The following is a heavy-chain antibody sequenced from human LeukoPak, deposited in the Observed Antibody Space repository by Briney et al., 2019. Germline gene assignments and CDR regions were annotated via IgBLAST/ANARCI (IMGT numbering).Heavy chain of an antibody. V-gene: IGHV3-53*01. CDR3: ARVYSGSPRDY. CDR2: IYSGGST. D-gene: IGHD5-12*01. J-gene: IGHJ4*02. Sequence: PGGSLRLSCAASGFTVSSNYMSWVRQAPGKGLEWVSVIYSGGSTYYADSVKGRFTISRDNSKNTLYLQMNSLRAEDTAVYYCARVYSGSPRDYWGQGTLVTVSS. CDR1: GFTVSSNY.